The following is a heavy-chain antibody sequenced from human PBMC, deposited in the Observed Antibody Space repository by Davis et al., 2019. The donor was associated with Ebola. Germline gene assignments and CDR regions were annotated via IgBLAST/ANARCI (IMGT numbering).Heavy chain of an antibody. Sequence: MPSETLSLTCAVYVGSFSGYYWNWIRQPPGEGLEWFGAIDHSGSTNYNPYLKSRVTISAETSKNQFSLRLKSVTAADTAMYYCARDYVYWGQGILVTVSS. CDR3: ARDYVY. CDR2: IDHSGST. D-gene: IGHD3-16*01. CDR1: VGSFSGYY. J-gene: IGHJ4*02. V-gene: IGHV4-34*01.